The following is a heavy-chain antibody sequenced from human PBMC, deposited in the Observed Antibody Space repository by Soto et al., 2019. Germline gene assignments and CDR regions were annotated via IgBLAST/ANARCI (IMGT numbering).Heavy chain of an antibody. Sequence: PSETLSLTCTVSGGSISSGGYYWSWIRQHPGKGLEWIGYIYYSGSTYYNPSLKSRVTISVDTSKNQFSLKLSSVTAAATAVYYCAGYCSSTSCYAKDYWGQGTLVTVSS. CDR1: GGSISSGGYY. D-gene: IGHD2-2*01. V-gene: IGHV4-31*03. J-gene: IGHJ4*02. CDR2: IYYSGST. CDR3: AGYCSSTSCYAKDY.